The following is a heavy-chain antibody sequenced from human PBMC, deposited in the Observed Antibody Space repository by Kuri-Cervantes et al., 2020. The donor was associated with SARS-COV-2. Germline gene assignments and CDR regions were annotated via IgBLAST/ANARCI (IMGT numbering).Heavy chain of an antibody. V-gene: IGHV3-30*18. Sequence: GGSLRLSCAASGFTFSNYGMHWVRQAPGKGLEWVAVISYNGSNEYYADSVKCRFTISRDNSKNTLYLQVNSLGAEDTSVYYCAKDPGTMARGHYYYVMDVWGQGTTVTVSS. CDR3: AKDPGTMARGHYYYVMDV. J-gene: IGHJ6*02. CDR2: ISYNGSNE. CDR1: GFTFSNYG. D-gene: IGHD3-10*01.